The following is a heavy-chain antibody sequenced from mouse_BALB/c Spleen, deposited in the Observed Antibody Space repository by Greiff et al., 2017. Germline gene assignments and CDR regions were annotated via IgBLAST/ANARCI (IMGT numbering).Heavy chain of an antibody. V-gene: IGHV1S81*02. CDR3: ARANSLLRLRFAY. CDR1: GYTFTSYW. Sequence: QGQLQQPGAELVKPGASVKLSCKASGYTFTSYWMHWVKQRPGQGLEWIGEINPSNGRTNYNEKFKSKATLTVDKSSSTAYMQLSSLTSEDSAVYYCARANSLLRLRFAYWGQGTLVTVSA. CDR2: INPSNGRT. J-gene: IGHJ3*01. D-gene: IGHD1-2*01.